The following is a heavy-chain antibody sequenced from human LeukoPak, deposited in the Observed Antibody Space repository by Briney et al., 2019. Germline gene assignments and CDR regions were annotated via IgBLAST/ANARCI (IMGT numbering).Heavy chain of an antibody. J-gene: IGHJ4*02. V-gene: IGHV3-23*01. CDR2: ISGSGVNT. D-gene: IGHD4-17*01. CDR3: AKDGYGVLDY. CDR1: GLIFSNYV. Sequence: AGGSLRLSCAASGLIFSNYVMSWVRQAPGKGLEWVSDISGSGVNTHYADSVKGRFTISRENSQNTLYLQMNSLRAEDTAVYYCAKDGYGVLDYWGQGTLVTVSS.